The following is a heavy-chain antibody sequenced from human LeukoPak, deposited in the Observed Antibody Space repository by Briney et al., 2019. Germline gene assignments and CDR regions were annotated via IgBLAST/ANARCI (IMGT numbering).Heavy chain of an antibody. CDR2: INHSGST. J-gene: IGHJ6*02. CDR3: ARPIRFRYYYNGMDV. Sequence: SETLSLTCAVYGGSFSGYYWSWIRQPPGKGLEWIGEINHSGSTNYNPSLKSRVTISVDTSKNQFSLKLSSVTAADTAVYYCARPIRFRYYYNGMDVWGQGTTVTVSS. V-gene: IGHV4-34*01. CDR1: GGSFSGYY. D-gene: IGHD4-17*01.